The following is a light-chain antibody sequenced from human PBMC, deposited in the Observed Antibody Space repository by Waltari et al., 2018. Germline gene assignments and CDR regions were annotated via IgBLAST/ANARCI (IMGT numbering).Light chain of an antibody. Sequence: DIVVTQSPLSLPVTPGEPASISCRSSQSLLHTNGYNYLDWYLQKPGQSPQLLIYLGSNRAPGVPDRFSGSGSGTDFTLNISRVEAEDVGVYYCTQGLQTPVTFGGGTKVEIK. CDR3: TQGLQTPVT. CDR1: QSLLHTNGYNY. V-gene: IGKV2-28*01. J-gene: IGKJ4*01. CDR2: LGS.